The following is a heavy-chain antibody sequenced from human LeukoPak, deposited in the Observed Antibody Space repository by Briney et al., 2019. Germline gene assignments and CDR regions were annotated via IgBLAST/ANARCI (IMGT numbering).Heavy chain of an antibody. CDR3: ARDKYGAIAVADFPYYYYYMDV. D-gene: IGHD6-19*01. V-gene: IGHV1-18*01. J-gene: IGHJ6*03. CDR1: GYTFTSYG. Sequence: ASVKVSCKASGYTFTSYGISWVRQAPGQGLEWMEWISAYNGNTNYAQKLQGRVTMTTDTSTSIAYMELSSLRSEDTAVYYCARDKYGAIAVADFPYYYYYMDVWGKGTTVTVSS. CDR2: ISAYNGNT.